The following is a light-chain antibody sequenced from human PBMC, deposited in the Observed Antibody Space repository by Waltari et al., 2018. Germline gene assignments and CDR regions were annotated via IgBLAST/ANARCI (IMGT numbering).Light chain of an antibody. V-gene: IGLV2-23*01. Sequence: QSALTQPASVSGTPGQSITISCSGTTSDVGSYDLVSWYQHHPGEAPKLLICEGFERPPHTSSRFSGSKSCSTASLTISGLQPEDEADYYCCSYAGRGTYVFGSGTKVTVL. CDR1: TSDVGSYDL. CDR3: CSYAGRGTYV. J-gene: IGLJ1*01. CDR2: EGF.